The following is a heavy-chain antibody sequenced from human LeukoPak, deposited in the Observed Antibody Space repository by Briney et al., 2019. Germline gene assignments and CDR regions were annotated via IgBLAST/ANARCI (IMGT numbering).Heavy chain of an antibody. D-gene: IGHD4-17*01. V-gene: IGHV3-33*08. Sequence: PGGSLRLSCAASGFTFSDYYMSWIRQAPGKGLEWVAVIWYDGSNKYYADSVKGRFTISRDNSKNTLYLQMNSLRAEDTAVYYCATSYYGDYSYFDYWGQGTLVTVSS. J-gene: IGHJ4*02. CDR3: ATSYYGDYSYFDY. CDR1: GFTFSDYY. CDR2: IWYDGSNK.